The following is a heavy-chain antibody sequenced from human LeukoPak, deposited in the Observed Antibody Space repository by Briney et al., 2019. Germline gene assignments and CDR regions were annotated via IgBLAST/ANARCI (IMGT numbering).Heavy chain of an antibody. CDR1: GFTFSSYS. Sequence: PGGSLRLSCAASGFTFSSYSMNWVRQAPGKGLEWVSYISSSSSTIYYADSVKGRFTISRDNAKNSLYLQMNSLRAEDTAVYYCARDRGNDYGGNSPQGPLGYWGQGTLVTVSS. CDR2: ISSSSSTI. V-gene: IGHV3-48*01. J-gene: IGHJ4*02. D-gene: IGHD4-23*01. CDR3: ARDRGNDYGGNSPQGPLGY.